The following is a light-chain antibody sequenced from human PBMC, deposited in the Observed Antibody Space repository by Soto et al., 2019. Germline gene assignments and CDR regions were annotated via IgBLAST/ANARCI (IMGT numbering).Light chain of an antibody. CDR2: WAS. CDR1: QTFLYSSNNKNY. V-gene: IGKV4-1*01. CDR3: QQYGASPRT. Sequence: DIVITHSADSLSVSLSGRATVGCKSTQTFLYSSNNKNYLAWYQQKPGQPPKLLIYWASTRESGVPDRFSGSGSGTDFTLTISRLEPEDFAVYYCQQYGASPRTFGQGTKVDIK. J-gene: IGKJ1*01.